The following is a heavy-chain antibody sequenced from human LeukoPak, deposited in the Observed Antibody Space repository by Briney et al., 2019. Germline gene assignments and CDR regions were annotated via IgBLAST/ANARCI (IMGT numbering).Heavy chain of an antibody. V-gene: IGHV1-18*01. J-gene: IGHJ4*02. CDR2: ISAYNGNT. CDR1: GGTFSSYA. Sequence: ASVKVSCKASGGTFSSYAISWVRQAPGRGLEWMGWISAYNGNTNYAQKLQGRVTMTTDTSTSTAYMELRSLRSDDTAVYYCAREGCSGGSCSDWGQGTLVTVSS. CDR3: AREGCSGGSCSD. D-gene: IGHD2-15*01.